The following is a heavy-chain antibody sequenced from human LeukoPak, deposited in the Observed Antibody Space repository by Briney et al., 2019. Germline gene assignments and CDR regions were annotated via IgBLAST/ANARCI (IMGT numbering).Heavy chain of an antibody. CDR2: IYYSGST. J-gene: IGHJ3*02. CDR1: GDSISSSSYY. Sequence: SETLSLTCTVSGDSISSSSYYWGWIRQPPGKGLEWIGSIYYSGSTYYNPSLKSRVTISVDTSKSQFSLKLSSVTAADTAVYYCSRYPITMLRGIIRFGFDIWGQGTMVTVSS. D-gene: IGHD3-10*01. V-gene: IGHV4-39*07. CDR3: SRYPITMLRGIIRFGFDI.